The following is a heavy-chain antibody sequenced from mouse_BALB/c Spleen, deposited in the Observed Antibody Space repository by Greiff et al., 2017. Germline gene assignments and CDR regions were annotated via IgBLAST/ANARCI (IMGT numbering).Heavy chain of an antibody. D-gene: IGHD2-4*01. CDR3: ASPYDYDVGAMDY. V-gene: IGHV14-3*02. Sequence: EVQLQQSGAELVKPGASVKLSCTASGFNIKDTYMHWVKQRPEQGLEWIGRIDPANGNTKYDPKFKGKATFTADTSSNTAYMQLSSLTSEDSAVYYCASPYDYDVGAMDYWGQGTSVTVSS. CDR2: IDPANGNT. J-gene: IGHJ4*01. CDR1: GFNIKDTY.